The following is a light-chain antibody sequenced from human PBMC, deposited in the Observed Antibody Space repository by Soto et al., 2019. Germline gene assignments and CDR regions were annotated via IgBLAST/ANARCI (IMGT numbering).Light chain of an antibody. CDR3: QQYGSSPLT. CDR1: QSVSSNY. CDR2: RAS. V-gene: IGKV3-20*01. J-gene: IGKJ4*01. Sequence: EIVLTQSPGTLSLSPGERATLSCRASQSVSSNYLAWYQQKPGPAPQVLIYRASIRATGIPDRFTGSASGTAFTLTLSRLEPEDFAVYYCQQYGSSPLTFGGGTKVDI.